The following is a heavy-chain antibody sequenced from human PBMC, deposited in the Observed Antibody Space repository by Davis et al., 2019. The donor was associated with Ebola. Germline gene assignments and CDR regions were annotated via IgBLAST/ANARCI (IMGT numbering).Heavy chain of an antibody. CDR1: GFTFSSYG. Sequence: GESLKISCAASGFTFSSYGMHWVRQAPGKGLEWVAVISYDGSNKYYADSVKGRFTISRDNAKNSLYLQMNSLRAEDTAVYYCAREPGTTIDYWGQGTLVTVSS. CDR2: ISYDGSNK. V-gene: IGHV3-30*03. J-gene: IGHJ4*02. D-gene: IGHD1-26*01. CDR3: AREPGTTIDY.